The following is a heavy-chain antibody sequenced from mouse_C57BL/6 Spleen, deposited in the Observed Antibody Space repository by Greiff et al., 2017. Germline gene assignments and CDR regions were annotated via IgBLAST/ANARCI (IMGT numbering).Heavy chain of an antibody. CDR3: ARKNWGYAMDY. Sequence: VQLQQPGAELVRPGTSVKLSCKASGYTFTSYWMHWVKQRPGQGLEWIGVIDPSDSYTNYNQKFKGKAPLTVYTSSSTAYMQLSSLTSEDSAVYYCARKNWGYAMDYWGQGTSVTVSS. CDR2: IDPSDSYT. V-gene: IGHV1-59*01. D-gene: IGHD4-1*01. CDR1: GYTFTSYW. J-gene: IGHJ4*01.